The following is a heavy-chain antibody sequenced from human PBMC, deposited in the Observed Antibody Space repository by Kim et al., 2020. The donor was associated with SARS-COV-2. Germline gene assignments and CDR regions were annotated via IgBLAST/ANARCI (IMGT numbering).Heavy chain of an antibody. Sequence: SETLSLTCTVSGGSMRNSYWSWIRQPPGEVLEWIGYVHSSWTTKYNPSLKSRITISVDTSKKQFSLKLRSVTAADTAVYYCVRLADFWGQGTLVTVSS. V-gene: IGHV4-59*01. CDR1: GGSMRNSY. J-gene: IGHJ4*02. CDR2: VHSSWTT. CDR3: VRLADF.